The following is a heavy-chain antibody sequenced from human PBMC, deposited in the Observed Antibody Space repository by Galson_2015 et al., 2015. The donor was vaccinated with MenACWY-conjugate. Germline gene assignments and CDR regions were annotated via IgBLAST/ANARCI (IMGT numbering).Heavy chain of an antibody. V-gene: IGHV3-15*01. CDR2: INSQTDGGKI. J-gene: IGHJ6*03. Sequence: SLRLSCAGSAFTFSNAYMSWVRQAPGKGLEWVGRINSQTDGGKIDYAAPVKGRFTISRDDSKNTLYLHMNSLKIEDTAVYYCTTHKPDSWGGLLFHFYMDVWGKGTTVTVSS. CDR3: TTHKPDSWGGLLFHFYMDV. D-gene: IGHD2-21*01. CDR1: AFTFSNAY.